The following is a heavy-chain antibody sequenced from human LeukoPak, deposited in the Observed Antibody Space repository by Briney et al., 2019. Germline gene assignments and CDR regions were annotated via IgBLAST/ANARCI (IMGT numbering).Heavy chain of an antibody. V-gene: IGHV4-31*03. Sequence: SQTLSLTCTVSGGSISSGGYYWSWIRQHPGKGLEWIGYIYYSGSTYYNPPLKSRVTISVDTSKNQFSLKLSSVTAADTAVYYCARDSSGYDSRKRAFDIWGQGTMVTVSS. CDR1: GGSISSGGYY. D-gene: IGHD3-22*01. J-gene: IGHJ3*02. CDR3: ARDSSGYDSRKRAFDI. CDR2: IYYSGST.